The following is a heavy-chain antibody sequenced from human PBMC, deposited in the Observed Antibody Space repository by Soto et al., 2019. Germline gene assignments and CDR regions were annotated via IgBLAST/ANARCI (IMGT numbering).Heavy chain of an antibody. Sequence: EVQLVESGGGLVQPGGSLRLSCAASGFTFSSYWINWVRQVPGKGLVWVSGIKPDGTITQYADSVKGRFTISRDNAKNTVYLQMNSLRAEDTAVYHCVSDGDGPTTYDYWGQGNLVTVSS. J-gene: IGHJ4*02. CDR1: GFTFSSYW. CDR2: IKPDGTIT. D-gene: IGHD2-21*02. CDR3: VSDGDGPTTYDY. V-gene: IGHV3-74*01.